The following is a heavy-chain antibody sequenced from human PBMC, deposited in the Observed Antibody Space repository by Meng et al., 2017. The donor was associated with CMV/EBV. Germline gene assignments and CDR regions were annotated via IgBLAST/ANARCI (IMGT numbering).Heavy chain of an antibody. J-gene: IGHJ5*02. V-gene: IGHV4-39*01. Sequence: SGGAISSSRSYWGWIRQPPGKGLEWIGSIYYSGSTYYNPSLKSRVTISVDTSKNQFSLKLSSVTAADTAVYYCARQKLSGSYSWFDPWGQGTLVTVSS. CDR2: IYYSGST. CDR1: GGAISSSRSY. D-gene: IGHD1-26*01. CDR3: ARQKLSGSYSWFDP.